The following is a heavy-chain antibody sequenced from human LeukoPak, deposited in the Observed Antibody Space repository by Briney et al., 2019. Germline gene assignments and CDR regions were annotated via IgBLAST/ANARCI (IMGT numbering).Heavy chain of an antibody. D-gene: IGHD2/OR15-2a*01. CDR2: ISGNGDYT. CDR1: GFTFSNYA. V-gene: IGHV3-23*01. Sequence: GGSLRLSCAASGFTFSNYAMSWVRQAPGKGLQWVSTISGNGDYTYYADSVEGRFTISRDTSKNTLHLQMRSLGAEDTAVYYCAKSPVGSTFGQNPYYFFKYWGQGTLVTVSS. J-gene: IGHJ4*02. CDR3: AKSPVGSTFGQNPYYFFKY.